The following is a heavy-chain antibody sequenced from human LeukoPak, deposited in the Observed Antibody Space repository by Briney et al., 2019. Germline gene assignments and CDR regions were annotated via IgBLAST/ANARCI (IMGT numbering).Heavy chain of an antibody. J-gene: IGHJ4*02. CDR1: GGSISSYY. V-gene: IGHV4-59*01. CDR2: IYYSGST. D-gene: IGHD6-19*01. CDR3: ARVIAVAGIRHPDY. Sequence: SETLSLTCTVSGGSISSYYWSWIRQPPGKGLEWIGYIYYSGSTNYNPSLKSRVTISVDTSKNQFSLKLSSVTAADTAVYYCARVIAVAGIRHPDYRGQGTLVTVSS.